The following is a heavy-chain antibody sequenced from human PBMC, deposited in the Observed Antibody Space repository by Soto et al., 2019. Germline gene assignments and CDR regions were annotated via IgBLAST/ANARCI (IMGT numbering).Heavy chain of an antibody. CDR1: GFTFRSHG. J-gene: IGHJ3*02. D-gene: IGHD3-10*01. Sequence: PVGSMGLSCTASGFTFRSHGMHWVRKAPGKGLEWVAVISYDGSNKYYADSVKGRFTISRDNSKNTLYLQVNSLRAEDTAVYYCAKAPNTMVSLDIWVQGTMVTVSS. CDR2: ISYDGSNK. V-gene: IGHV3-30*18. CDR3: AKAPNTMVSLDI.